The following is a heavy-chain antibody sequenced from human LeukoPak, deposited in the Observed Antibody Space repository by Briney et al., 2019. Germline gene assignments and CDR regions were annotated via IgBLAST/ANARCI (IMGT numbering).Heavy chain of an antibody. D-gene: IGHD2-2*01. Sequence: GRSLRLSCVTSGFTFSAYGLHWVRQAPGKGLEWVAVISIDGSEKYYADSVKGRFTISTDYSRNTLYLEMNSLRADDTAVYFCARSQLQYCSTTSCYVFDSWGQGTLVTVSS. CDR2: ISIDGSEK. CDR3: ARSQLQYCSTTSCYVFDS. V-gene: IGHV3-30*19. J-gene: IGHJ4*02. CDR1: GFTFSAYG.